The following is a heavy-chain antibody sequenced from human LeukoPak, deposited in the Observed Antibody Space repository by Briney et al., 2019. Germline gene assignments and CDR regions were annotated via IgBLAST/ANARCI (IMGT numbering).Heavy chain of an antibody. CDR2: IWYDGSNK. CDR3: ARENYYDSSGYQDYNWFDP. V-gene: IGHV3-33*01. J-gene: IGHJ5*02. D-gene: IGHD3-22*01. Sequence: GRSLRLSCAASGFTFSSYGMHWVRQAPGKGLEWVAVIWYDGSNKYYADSVKGRFTISRDNSKNTLYLQMNSLRAEDTAVYYCARENYYDSSGYQDYNWFDPWGQGTLVTVSS. CDR1: GFTFSSYG.